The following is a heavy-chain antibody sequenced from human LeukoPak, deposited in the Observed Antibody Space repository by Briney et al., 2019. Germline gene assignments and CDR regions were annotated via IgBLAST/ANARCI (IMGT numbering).Heavy chain of an antibody. CDR1: GGSFSGYY. J-gene: IGHJ5*02. Sequence: SETLSLTCAVYGGSFSGYYWSWIRQPPGKGLEWIGEINHSGSTNYNPSLKSRVTISVDTSKNQFSLKLSSVTAADTAVYYCARDLFTSSWFRWFDPWGQGTLVTVSS. CDR3: ARDLFTSSWFRWFDP. D-gene: IGHD6-13*01. V-gene: IGHV4-34*01. CDR2: INHSGST.